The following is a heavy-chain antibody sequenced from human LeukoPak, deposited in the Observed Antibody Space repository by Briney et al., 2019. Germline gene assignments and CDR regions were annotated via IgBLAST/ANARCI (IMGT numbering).Heavy chain of an antibody. Sequence: ASVKVSCKASGYTFTSYGISWVRQAPGQGREWMGWISAYNGNTNYAQKLQGRVTMTTDTSTSTAYMELRSLRSVDTAVYYCARDWIERVDTAMARGTYFDYWGQGTLVTVSS. V-gene: IGHV1-18*01. CDR1: GYTFTSYG. D-gene: IGHD5-18*01. CDR2: ISAYNGNT. CDR3: ARDWIERVDTAMARGTYFDY. J-gene: IGHJ4*02.